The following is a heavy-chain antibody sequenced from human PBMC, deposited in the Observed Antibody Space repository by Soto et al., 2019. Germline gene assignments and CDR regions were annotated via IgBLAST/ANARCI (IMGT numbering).Heavy chain of an antibody. J-gene: IGHJ4*02. Sequence: SETLSLTCTVSGGSISSSSYYWGWIRQPPGKGLEWIGSIYYSGSTYYNPSLKSRVTISVDTSKNQFSLKLSSVTAADTAVYYCARQGGNSDILTGYHLDYWGQGNLVTVSS. D-gene: IGHD3-9*01. V-gene: IGHV4-39*01. CDR3: ARQGGNSDILTGYHLDY. CDR2: IYYSGST. CDR1: GGSISSSSYY.